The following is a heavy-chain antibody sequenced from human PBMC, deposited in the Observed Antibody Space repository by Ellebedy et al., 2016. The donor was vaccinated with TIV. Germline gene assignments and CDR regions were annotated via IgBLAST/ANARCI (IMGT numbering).Heavy chain of an antibody. D-gene: IGHD5-12*01. Sequence: AASVKVSCKASGYTFTSYYMHWVRQAPGQGLEWMGIINPSGGSTSYAQKFQGRVTMTRDTSTSTVYMELSSLRSEDTAVYYCARQPSSGYGDVYYFDYWGQGTLVTVSS. CDR2: INPSGGST. CDR3: ARQPSSGYGDVYYFDY. CDR1: GYTFTSYY. J-gene: IGHJ4*02. V-gene: IGHV1-46*01.